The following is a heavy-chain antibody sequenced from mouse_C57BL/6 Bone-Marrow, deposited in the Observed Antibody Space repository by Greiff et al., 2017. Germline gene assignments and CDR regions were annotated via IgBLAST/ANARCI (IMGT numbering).Heavy chain of an antibody. V-gene: IGHV2-5*01. D-gene: IGHD2-4*01. CDR2: IWRGGST. Sequence: VMLVESGPGLVQPSQSLSITCTVSGFSLTSYGVHWVRQSPGKGLEWLGVIWRGGSTDYNAAFMSRLSITKDNSKSQVFFKMNSLQADDTAIYYCAKEATMITTGPFDYWGQGTTLTVSS. CDR3: AKEATMITTGPFDY. J-gene: IGHJ2*01. CDR1: GFSLTSYG.